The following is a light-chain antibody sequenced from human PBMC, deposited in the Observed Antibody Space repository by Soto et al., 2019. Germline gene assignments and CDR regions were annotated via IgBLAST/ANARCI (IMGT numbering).Light chain of an antibody. Sequence: EIVLTQSPATLSLSPGERSTLSCRASQNVSSYLAWYQQKPGQAPRLLIYDASNRAIGIPTRFSGSGSGTDFTLTISSLQPEDFAVYFCQQRSNWPRLTFGGGTKVEI. CDR3: QQRSNWPRLT. CDR2: DAS. V-gene: IGKV3-11*01. CDR1: QNVSSY. J-gene: IGKJ4*01.